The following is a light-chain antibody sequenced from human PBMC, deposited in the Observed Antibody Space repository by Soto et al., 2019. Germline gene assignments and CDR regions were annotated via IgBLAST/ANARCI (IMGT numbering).Light chain of an antibody. V-gene: IGLV2-14*03. CDR2: EVS. J-gene: IGLJ1*01. Sequence: QSLLPKPASVYGSPGQSITISCTGTSSDVGAYDYVSWYQQHPDKAPKLMIYEVSNRPSGVSNRFSGSKSVNTATLTISGLQADDEADYYCSSYTSSSTRVFGTGTKVTVL. CDR1: SSDVGAYDY. CDR3: SSYTSSSTRV.